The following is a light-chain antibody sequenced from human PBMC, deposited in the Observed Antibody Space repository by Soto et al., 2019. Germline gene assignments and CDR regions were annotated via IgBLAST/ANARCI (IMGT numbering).Light chain of an antibody. CDR2: DVR. CDR3: SSYTSSSTYV. J-gene: IGLJ1*01. Sequence: HSALTQPASVSGSPGQSITISCTGTSSDVGYYNYVSWYQLHPGKAPKLMIYDVRNRPSGVSNRFSGSKSGNTASLTISGLQAEDEADYYCSSYTSSSTYVFGTGTKLTVL. CDR1: SSDVGYYNY. V-gene: IGLV2-14*03.